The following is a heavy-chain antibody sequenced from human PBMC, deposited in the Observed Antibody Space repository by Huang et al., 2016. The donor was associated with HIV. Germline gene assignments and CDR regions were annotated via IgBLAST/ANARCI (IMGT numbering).Heavy chain of an antibody. J-gene: IGHJ6*02. CDR3: TREAGGTTLYMDV. CDR1: GYKFTHYA. CDR2: INTNTGNP. V-gene: IGHV7-4-1*02. D-gene: IGHD2-15*01. Sequence: QVLLVQSGSELKKPGASVKVSCRASGYKFTHYAMNWVRQAPGQGLEWMGWINTNTGNPAYAQDFIGLFLFSLDTSVNTAYLEISNLRAEDTAVYFCTREAGGTTLYMDVWGAGTTVTVS.